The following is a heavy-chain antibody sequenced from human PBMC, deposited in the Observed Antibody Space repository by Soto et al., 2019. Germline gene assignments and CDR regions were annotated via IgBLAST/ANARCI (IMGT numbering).Heavy chain of an antibody. J-gene: IGHJ5*02. Sequence: ASVKVSCKASGYTFTTYYLHWVRQAPGQGLEWMGIINPSGGSTNYAQRFQGRVTMTSDTSTSTVYMELSSLRADDTAVYYCARVVVPTTATTSNWFDPWGQGTLVTVSS. D-gene: IGHD4-17*01. CDR2: INPSGGST. CDR3: ARVVVPTTATTSNWFDP. V-gene: IGHV1-46*01. CDR1: GYTFTTYY.